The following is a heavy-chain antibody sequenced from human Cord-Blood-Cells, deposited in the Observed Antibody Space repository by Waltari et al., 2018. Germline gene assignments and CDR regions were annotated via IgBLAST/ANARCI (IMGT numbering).Heavy chain of an antibody. D-gene: IGHD7-27*01. CDR1: GFTFSSYG. CDR2: ISYDGSNK. V-gene: IGHV3-30*03. Sequence: QVQLVESGGGVVQPGRSLRLSCAASGFTFSSYGMHWVRQAPGKGLEWVAVISYDGSNKYYADSVKGRFTISRENSKNTLYLQMNSMRAEDTAVYYCSTGENYFDYWGQGTLVTVSS. J-gene: IGHJ4*02. CDR3: STGENYFDY.